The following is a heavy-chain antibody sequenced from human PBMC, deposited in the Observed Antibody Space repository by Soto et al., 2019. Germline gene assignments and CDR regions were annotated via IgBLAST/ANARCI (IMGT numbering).Heavy chain of an antibody. Sequence: SETLSLTCSVSGGSISSSSYYWGWIRQPPGKGLEWTGSIYYSGSTYDNPSLKSRVTISVDTSKNQISLKLSSVTAADTAVYYCAKTHYDYVWGSYRPDAFDIWGQGTMVTVSS. CDR3: AKTHYDYVWGSYRPDAFDI. D-gene: IGHD3-16*02. CDR1: GGSISSSSYY. J-gene: IGHJ3*02. CDR2: IYYSGST. V-gene: IGHV4-39*01.